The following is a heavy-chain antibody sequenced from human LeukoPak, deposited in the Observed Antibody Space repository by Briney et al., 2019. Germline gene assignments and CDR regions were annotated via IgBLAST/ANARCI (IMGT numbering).Heavy chain of an antibody. CDR3: ARETRNYYGSGSYYYGMDV. J-gene: IGHJ6*02. D-gene: IGHD3-10*01. V-gene: IGHV3-66*01. CDR2: IYSGGST. Sequence: GGSLRLSCAASGFTFSSYAMSWVRQAPGKGLEWVSVIYSGGSTYYADSVKGRFTISRDNSKNTLYLQMNSLRAEDTAVYYCARETRNYYGSGSYYYGMDVWGQGTTVTVSS. CDR1: GFTFSSYA.